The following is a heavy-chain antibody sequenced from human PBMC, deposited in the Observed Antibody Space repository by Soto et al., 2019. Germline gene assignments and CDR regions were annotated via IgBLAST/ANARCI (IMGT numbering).Heavy chain of an antibody. V-gene: IGHV1-69*06. CDR1: GGTLRTNA. CDR3: ASGGFVAGLYNAMDA. CDR2: IIPMFGSP. J-gene: IGHJ6*02. Sequence: QVQLVQSGAEVKKPGSSVKVSCKASGGTLRTNAISWVRQAPGQGLEWMGAIIPMFGSPKYAQNFQGRVTITADNPTSTIYMEMISLTSADTAVYYCASGGFVAGLYNAMDAWGQGTTVAVTS. D-gene: IGHD6-19*01.